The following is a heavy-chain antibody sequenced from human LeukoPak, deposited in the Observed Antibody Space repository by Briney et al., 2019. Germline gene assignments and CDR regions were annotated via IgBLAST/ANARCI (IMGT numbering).Heavy chain of an antibody. D-gene: IGHD3-3*01. J-gene: IGHJ4*02. V-gene: IGHV3-23*01. CDR2: ICGSGGST. Sequence: GGSLRLSCAASGFTFSSYAMCWVRQAPGEGLEWVSAICGSGGSTYYVVSVKRRFPISRDNSKNPLYLQMNSLRAEDTAVYYCAKGDYDFWSGSPRPLDYWGQGTLVADSS. CDR1: GFTFSSYA. CDR3: AKGDYDFWSGSPRPLDY.